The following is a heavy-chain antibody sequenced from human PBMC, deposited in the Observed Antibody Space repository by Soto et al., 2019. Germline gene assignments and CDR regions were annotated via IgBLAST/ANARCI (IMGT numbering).Heavy chain of an antibody. V-gene: IGHV1-69*01. J-gene: IGHJ6*02. D-gene: IGHD3-10*01. Sequence: QVQVVQSGVEVRRPGSSVKVSCKASGDTFKNCVISWVRQAPGQGLEWMGGTIPLFGTTAFAQRFKGRLTITTDESTTTAYMELSRLRSEDTATYYCAAELGFGKLSVVWGQGTTVIVSS. CDR3: AAELGFGKLSVV. CDR2: TIPLFGTT. CDR1: GDTFKNCV.